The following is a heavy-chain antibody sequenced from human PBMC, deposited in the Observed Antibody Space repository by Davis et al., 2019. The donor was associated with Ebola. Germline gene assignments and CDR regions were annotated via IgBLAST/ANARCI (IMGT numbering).Heavy chain of an antibody. CDR3: ARDGSITVAAGVYYYYGMDV. CDR1: GFTFSSYG. J-gene: IGHJ6*02. Sequence: GESLKISCAASGFTFSSYGMHWVRQAPGKGLEWVAFIRYDGSNKYYADSVKGRFTISRDNAKNSLHLQMNSLRAEDTAVYYCARDGSITVAAGVYYYYGMDVWGQGTTVTVSS. D-gene: IGHD6-19*01. V-gene: IGHV3-30*02. CDR2: IRYDGSNK.